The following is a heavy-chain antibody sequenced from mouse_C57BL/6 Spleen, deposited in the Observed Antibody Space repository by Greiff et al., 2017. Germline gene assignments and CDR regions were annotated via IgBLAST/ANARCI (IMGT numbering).Heavy chain of an antibody. Sequence: EVQLVESGPGLVKPSQSLSLTCSVTGYSITSGYYWNWIRQFPGNKLEWMGYISYDGSNNYNPSLKNRISITRDTSKNQFFLKWNSVTTEDTATYYCARASYYYGSSPYYFDYWGQGTTLTVSS. CDR2: ISYDGSN. CDR3: ARASYYYGSSPYYFDY. V-gene: IGHV3-6*01. CDR1: GYSITSGYY. D-gene: IGHD1-1*01. J-gene: IGHJ2*01.